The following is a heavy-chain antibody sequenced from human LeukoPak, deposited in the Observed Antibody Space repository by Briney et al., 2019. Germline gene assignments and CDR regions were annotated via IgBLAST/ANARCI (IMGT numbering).Heavy chain of an antibody. V-gene: IGHV4-39*01. CDR3: ARQVAGASGWFDP. Sequence: SETLSLTFTVSGGSISSSSYYWGWIRQPPGKGLEWIGSIYYSGSTYYNPSLKSRVTISVDTSKNQFSLKLSSVTAADTAVYYCARQVAGASGWFDPWGQGTLVTVSS. D-gene: IGHD6-19*01. CDR1: GGSISSSSYY. J-gene: IGHJ5*02. CDR2: IYYSGST.